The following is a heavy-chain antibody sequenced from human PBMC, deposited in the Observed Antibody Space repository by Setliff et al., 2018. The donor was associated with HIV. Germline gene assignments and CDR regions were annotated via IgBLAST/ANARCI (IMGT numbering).Heavy chain of an antibody. CDR2: IYISGTT. D-gene: IGHD2-15*01. J-gene: IGHJ3*02. CDR3: AREHCSGGSCNGFDI. V-gene: IGHV4-4*09. Sequence: PSETLSLTCTVSGGSISTSYWNWIRQLPGKGLEWIAYIYISGTTNYNPSLKSRVTISLDTSRNQFSLKLGSVTAADTAMYYCAREHCSGGSCNGFDIWGQGTMVTVSS. CDR1: GGSISTSY.